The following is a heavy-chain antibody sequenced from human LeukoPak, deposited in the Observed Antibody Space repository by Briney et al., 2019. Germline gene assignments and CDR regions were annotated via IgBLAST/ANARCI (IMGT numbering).Heavy chain of an antibody. CDR1: GYMFNSYW. Sequence: ESLKISCKGSGYMFNSYWIGWVRQMPGKGLEWMGIVYPDDSNTRYSPSFQGQVTISADKSFSTAYLQWSSLKASDTAIYYCARRSGWYLDFWGQGTLVTVSS. CDR3: ARRSGWYLDF. V-gene: IGHV5-51*01. D-gene: IGHD6-19*01. CDR2: VYPDDSNT. J-gene: IGHJ4*02.